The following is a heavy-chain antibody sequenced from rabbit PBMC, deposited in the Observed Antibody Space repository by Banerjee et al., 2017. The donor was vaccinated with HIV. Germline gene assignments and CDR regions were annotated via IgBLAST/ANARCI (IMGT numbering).Heavy chain of an antibody. CDR3: ASWPYATYAGYGYAMYFNL. V-gene: IGHV1S40*01. J-gene: IGHJ4*01. Sequence: QSLEESGGDLVKPGASLTLTCTASGFSFSSGYDMCWVRQAPGKGLEWIGCIYAGSGSTWYASWAKGRFTISKTSSTTVTLQMTSLTAADTATYFCASWPYATYAGYGYAMYFNLWGQGTLVTVS. CDR2: IYAGSGST. CDR1: GFSFSSGYD. D-gene: IGHD6-1*01.